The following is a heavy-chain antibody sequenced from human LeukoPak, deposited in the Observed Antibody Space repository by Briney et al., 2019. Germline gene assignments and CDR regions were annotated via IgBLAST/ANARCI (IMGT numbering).Heavy chain of an antibody. Sequence: PSETLSLTCSVSGGSISSRSYNWGWIRQPPGKGLEWIGSTYHSGSTYHNPSLKSRVTISVDTSKNQLSLKLSSVTAADTAVYYCARLEYSGYDLPYYFDYWGQGTLVTVSS. CDR3: ARLEYSGYDLPYYFDY. CDR2: TYHSGST. CDR1: GGSISSRSYN. V-gene: IGHV4-39*01. J-gene: IGHJ4*02. D-gene: IGHD5-12*01.